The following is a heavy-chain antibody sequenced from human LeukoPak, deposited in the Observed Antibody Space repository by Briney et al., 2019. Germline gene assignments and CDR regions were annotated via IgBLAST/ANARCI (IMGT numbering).Heavy chain of an antibody. D-gene: IGHD6-19*01. CDR1: GFTFSDYY. J-gene: IGHJ6*04. V-gene: IGHV3-11*06. Sequence: PGGSLRLSCAASGFTFSDYYMSWIRQAPGKGLEWVSYISRSSTYTNYADPVKGRFTISRDNAKNSLYLQMNSLRAEDTAAYYCARDGSSGWLGDYYYGMDVWGKGTTVTVSS. CDR3: ARDGSSGWLGDYYYGMDV. CDR2: ISRSSTYT.